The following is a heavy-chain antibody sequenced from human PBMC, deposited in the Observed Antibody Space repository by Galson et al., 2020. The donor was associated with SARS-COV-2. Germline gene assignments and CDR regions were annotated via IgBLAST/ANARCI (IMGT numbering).Heavy chain of an antibody. CDR1: GSSFTIYD. V-gene: IGHV1-8*01. CDR3: ATHVVGLDYFAY. Sequence: ASVKVSCKSLGSSFTIYDVHWVRQATGQGLEWMGWMNPNIGKTRYAQKFQDRVAMTRDTSTSTAYMELSSLRSEDTAVYFCATHVVGLDYFAYWGQGSLVTGSS. CDR2: MNPNIGKT. D-gene: IGHD3-16*01. J-gene: IGHJ4*02.